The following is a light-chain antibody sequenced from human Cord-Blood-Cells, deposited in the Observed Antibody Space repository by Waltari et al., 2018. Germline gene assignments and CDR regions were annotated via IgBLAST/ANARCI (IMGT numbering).Light chain of an antibody. V-gene: IGLV7-46*01. CDR2: DTS. J-gene: IGLJ2*01. Sequence: AVVTQEPSLTVSPGGTVTLTCGSSTGAVTSGHYPYWFQQKPAQAPRTLIYDTSNKHSWTPARFSGSLLGGKAALTLSGAQPEDEAEYYCLLSYSGARVFGGGTKLTVL. CDR1: TGAVTSGHY. CDR3: LLSYSGARV.